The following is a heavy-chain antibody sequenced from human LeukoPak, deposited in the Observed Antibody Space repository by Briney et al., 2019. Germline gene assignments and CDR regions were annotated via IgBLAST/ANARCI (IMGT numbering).Heavy chain of an antibody. CDR2: INHSGST. CDR1: SGSFSGYY. CDR3: ARHEYSGSYYGLSWFDP. V-gene: IGHV4-34*01. J-gene: IGHJ5*02. D-gene: IGHD1-26*01. Sequence: SETLSLTCAVYSGSFSGYYLSWIRQPPGKGLEWIGEINHSGSTNYNPSLKSRVTISVDTSKNQFSLKLSSVTAADTAVYYCARHEYSGSYYGLSWFDPWGQGTLVTVSS.